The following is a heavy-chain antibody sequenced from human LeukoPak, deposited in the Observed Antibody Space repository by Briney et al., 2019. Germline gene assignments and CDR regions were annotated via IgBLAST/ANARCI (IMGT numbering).Heavy chain of an antibody. D-gene: IGHD5-18*01. CDR2: INPSGGGT. CDR3: TRARGYSSGFDP. J-gene: IGHJ5*02. Sequence: ASVKVSCKASGYTFTSYYIHWVRQAPGQGLEWMGIINPSGGGTNYAQKFQGRVTMTRDKSTSTVYMELSSLRSEDTAVYYCTRARGYSSGFDPWGQGTLVTVSS. V-gene: IGHV1-46*03. CDR1: GYTFTSYY.